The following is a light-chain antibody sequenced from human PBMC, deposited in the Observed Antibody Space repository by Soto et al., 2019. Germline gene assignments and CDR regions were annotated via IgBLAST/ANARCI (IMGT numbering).Light chain of an antibody. CDR1: QSISSS. J-gene: IGKJ4*01. CDR2: RAS. V-gene: IGKV3-11*01. CDR3: QQRSDWPLT. Sequence: EIVLTQSPATLSLSPGERATLSCRASQSISSSLAWYQQKRGQAPRLLIYRASNRATGIPARFGGSGSGTDFTLTISSLDHEDFAVYYCQQRSDWPLTFGGGTRVEIK.